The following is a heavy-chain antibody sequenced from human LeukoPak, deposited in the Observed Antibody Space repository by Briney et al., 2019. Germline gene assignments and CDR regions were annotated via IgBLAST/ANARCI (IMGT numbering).Heavy chain of an antibody. D-gene: IGHD1-7*01. Sequence: GGSLRLSCAASGFTFSSYGMHWVRQAPGKGLEWMAVISYDGSKKYYADSVKGRFTISRDNSKNTLYLQMNSLRAEDTAVYYCAKEARYNWNYGDYWGQGTLVTVSS. CDR2: ISYDGSKK. CDR3: AKEARYNWNYGDY. V-gene: IGHV3-30*18. J-gene: IGHJ4*02. CDR1: GFTFSSYG.